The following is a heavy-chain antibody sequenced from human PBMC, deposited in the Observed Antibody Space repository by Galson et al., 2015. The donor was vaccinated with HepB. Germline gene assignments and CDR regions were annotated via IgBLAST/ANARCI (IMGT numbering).Heavy chain of an antibody. CDR2: INPSGGST. J-gene: IGHJ4*02. Sequence: SVKVSCKASGYTFTSYYMHWVRQAPGQGLEWMGIINPSGGSTSYAQKFQGRVTMTRDTSTSTVYMELSSLRSEDTAVYYCATGLAYYYDSSGYYFDYWGQGTLVTVSS. CDR1: GYTFTSYY. D-gene: IGHD3-22*01. V-gene: IGHV1-46*01. CDR3: ATGLAYYYDSSGYYFDY.